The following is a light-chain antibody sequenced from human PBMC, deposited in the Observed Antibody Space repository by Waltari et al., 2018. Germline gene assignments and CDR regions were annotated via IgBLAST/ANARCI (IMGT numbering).Light chain of an antibody. CDR2: YNSDSDK. CDR3: MIWPSNAWV. J-gene: IGLJ3*02. CDR1: SDITVGNYN. Sequence: QPVLTQPPSSSASPGESARLTCTLPSDITVGNYNIYWYQQTPGSPPRYLLYYNSDSDKGQGSGVPSRFSGSKDASANTGILLISGLQSEDEADYYCMIWPSNAWVFGGGTKLTVL. V-gene: IGLV5-37*01.